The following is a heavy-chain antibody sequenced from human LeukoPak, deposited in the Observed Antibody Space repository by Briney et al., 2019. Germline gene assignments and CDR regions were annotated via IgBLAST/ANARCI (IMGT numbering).Heavy chain of an antibody. V-gene: IGHV3-30*03. J-gene: IGHJ4*02. CDR1: GFTFSSYG. Sequence: PGGSLRLSCAASGFTFSSYGMHWVRQAPGKGLEWVAVISYDGSNKYYADSVKGRFTISRDNAKNSLYLQMNSLRAEDTAVYYCARDFEGSQFGTVVFDYWGQGTLVTVSS. CDR2: ISYDGSNK. CDR3: ARDFEGSQFGTVVFDY. D-gene: IGHD4-23*01.